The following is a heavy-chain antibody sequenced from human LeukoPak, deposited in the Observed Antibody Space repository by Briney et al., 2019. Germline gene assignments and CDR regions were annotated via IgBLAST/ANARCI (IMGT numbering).Heavy chain of an antibody. V-gene: IGHV3-23*01. J-gene: IGHJ4*02. CDR2: ISGSGGST. D-gene: IGHD6-13*01. CDR1: GFTFSSYA. CDR3: AKSIAAAGFYFDY. Sequence: GGSLRLSCAASGFTFSSYAMSWVRQAPGKGLEWVSAISGSGGSTYYADSVRGRFTISRDNSKNTLSLQINSLRAEDTAVYYCAKSIAAAGFYFDYWGLGTLVTVSS.